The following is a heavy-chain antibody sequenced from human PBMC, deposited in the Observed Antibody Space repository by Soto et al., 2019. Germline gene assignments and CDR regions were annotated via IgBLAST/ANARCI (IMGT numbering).Heavy chain of an antibody. J-gene: IGHJ6*03. Sequence: QVQLQQWGAGLLKPSETLSLTCAVYGGSFSGYYWSWIRQPPGKGLEWIGEINHSGSTNYNPSLKSRVTISVDTSKNQFSLKLSSVTAADTAVYYCAKTTANYYYDYYMDVWGKGTTVTVSS. CDR2: INHSGST. CDR3: AKTTANYYYDYYMDV. V-gene: IGHV4-34*01. D-gene: IGHD4-17*01. CDR1: GGSFSGYY.